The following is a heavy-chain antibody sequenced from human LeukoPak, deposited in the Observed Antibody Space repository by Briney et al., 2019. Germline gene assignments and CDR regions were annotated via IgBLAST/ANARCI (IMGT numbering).Heavy chain of an antibody. CDR1: GFTFNNYW. J-gene: IGHJ4*02. V-gene: IGHV3-7*02. CDR3: ASQGY. Sequence: GGSLRLSCAASGFTFNNYWMSWVRQAPGRGLEWVANIKQDGSEKNYVDSVKGRFTISRDNAKNALYLQMNSLRAEDTAVYHCASQGYWSQGTLV. CDR2: IKQDGSEK.